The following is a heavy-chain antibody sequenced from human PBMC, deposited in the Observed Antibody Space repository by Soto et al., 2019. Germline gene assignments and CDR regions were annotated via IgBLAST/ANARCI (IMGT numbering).Heavy chain of an antibody. Sequence: QVQLVQSGAAVSKPGSSVKVSCKASGGTFGIEAIGWVRQAPGQGLEWMGGIIPAFGTTKNAQKFQDRVDMTADESTNTVYMELRGLRFDDTAVYYCARVPRQMLYGPTRNGMDVWGQGTTLIVSS. CDR1: GGTFGIEA. D-gene: IGHD2-2*02. J-gene: IGHJ6*02. CDR3: ARVPRQMLYGPTRNGMDV. CDR2: IIPAFGTT. V-gene: IGHV1-69*01.